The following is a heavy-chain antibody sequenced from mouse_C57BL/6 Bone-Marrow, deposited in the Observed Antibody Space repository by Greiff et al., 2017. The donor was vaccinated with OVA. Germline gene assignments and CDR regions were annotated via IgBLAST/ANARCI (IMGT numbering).Heavy chain of an antibody. J-gene: IGHJ2*01. Sequence: QVQLQQPGAELVKPGASVKLSCKASGYTFTSYWMHWVKQRPGQGLEWIGMIHPNSGSTNYNEKFKSKATLTVDKSSSTAYMQLSSQTSEDSAVXFCARRGYGNYGDYFDYWGQGTTLTVSS. V-gene: IGHV1-64*01. CDR1: GYTFTSYW. CDR2: IHPNSGST. CDR3: ARRGYGNYGDYFDY. D-gene: IGHD2-10*02.